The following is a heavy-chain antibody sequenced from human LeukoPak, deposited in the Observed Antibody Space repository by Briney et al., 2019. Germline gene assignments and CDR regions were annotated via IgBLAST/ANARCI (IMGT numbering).Heavy chain of an antibody. CDR1: GFTFSSYS. D-gene: IGHD5-12*01. Sequence: GGSLRLSCAASGFTFSSYSMNWVRQPPGKGLEWVSSISSSSSYIYYADSGKGRFTISRDNAKTSLYLQMNSLRAEDTAVYYCARGRGYSGYDYGMDVWGQGTTVTVSS. CDR2: ISSSSSYI. J-gene: IGHJ6*02. V-gene: IGHV3-21*01. CDR3: ARGRGYSGYDYGMDV.